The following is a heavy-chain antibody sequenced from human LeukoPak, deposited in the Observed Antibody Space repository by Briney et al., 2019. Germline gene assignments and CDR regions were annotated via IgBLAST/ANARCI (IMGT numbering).Heavy chain of an antibody. V-gene: IGHV4-59*01. D-gene: IGHD5-24*01. CDR2: IYYSGST. Sequence: PSETLSLTCTVSGGSISSYYWSWIRQPPGKGLEWIGYIYYSGSTNYNPSLKSRVTISVDTSKNQFSLKLSSVTAADTAVYYCARGGGYKYNWFDPWGQGTLVTVSS. J-gene: IGHJ5*02. CDR3: ARGGGYKYNWFDP. CDR1: GGSISSYY.